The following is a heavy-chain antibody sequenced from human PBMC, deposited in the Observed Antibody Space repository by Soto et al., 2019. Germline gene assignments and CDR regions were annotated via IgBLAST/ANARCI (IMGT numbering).Heavy chain of an antibody. CDR2: ISAYNGNK. CDR3: ARSLYYYYGMDV. CDR1: GYTFISYG. J-gene: IGHJ6*02. V-gene: IGHV1-18*04. Sequence: SGKVSCNASGYTFISYGISWVRHALGQGLEWMGWISAYNGNKNYAQKLQGRFTMTTEKSTSTVYMELRSLRSEETAVYYCARSLYYYYGMDVWGQGTTVAVSS.